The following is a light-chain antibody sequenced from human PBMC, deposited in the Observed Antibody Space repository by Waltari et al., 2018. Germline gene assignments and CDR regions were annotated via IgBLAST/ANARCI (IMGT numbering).Light chain of an antibody. CDR1: QSVLYSSHNKNY. V-gene: IGKV4-1*01. J-gene: IGKJ2*01. CDR2: WAS. Sequence: DIVMTQSPDSLAVSLGEWATINCKSRQSVLYSSHNKNYLAWYQQKPGQPPKLLIYWASTRESGVPDRFSGSGSGTDFTLTISSLQAEDVAVYYCQQYYSTPPTFGQGTKLEIK. CDR3: QQYYSTPPT.